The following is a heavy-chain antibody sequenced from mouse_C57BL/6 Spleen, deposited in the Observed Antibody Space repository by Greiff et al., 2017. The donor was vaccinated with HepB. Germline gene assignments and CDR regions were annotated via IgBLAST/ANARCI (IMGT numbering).Heavy chain of an antibody. V-gene: IGHV1-50*01. J-gene: IGHJ2*01. Sequence: QVQLQQPGAELVKPGASVKLSCKASGYTFTSYWMQWVKQRPGQGLEWIGEIDPSDSYTNYNQKFKGKATLTVDTSSSTAYMQLSSLTSEDSAVYYGASQYDYDGFDYWGQGTTLTVSS. D-gene: IGHD2-4*01. CDR1: GYTFTSYW. CDR3: ASQYDYDGFDY. CDR2: IDPSDSYT.